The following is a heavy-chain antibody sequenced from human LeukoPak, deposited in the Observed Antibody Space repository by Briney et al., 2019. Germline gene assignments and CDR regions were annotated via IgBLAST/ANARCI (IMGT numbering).Heavy chain of an antibody. Sequence: SETLSLTCTVSGDSFRSYYWSWIRQPPGKGLEWIWYIYYSGSTNYNPSLKRRVTISVDTSKNQFPLKLSSGTAADTAVYYCARGRNLEGFDYWGQGTLVTVSS. CDR2: IYYSGST. CDR1: GDSFRSYY. D-gene: IGHD3-3*01. J-gene: IGHJ4*02. CDR3: ARGRNLEGFDY. V-gene: IGHV4-59*01.